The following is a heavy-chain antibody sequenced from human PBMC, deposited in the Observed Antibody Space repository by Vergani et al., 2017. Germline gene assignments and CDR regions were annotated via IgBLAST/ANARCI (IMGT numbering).Heavy chain of an antibody. CDR3: AGDTHSWQRADR. J-gene: IGHJ5*02. CDR1: GYTFSSAW. Sequence: VQPVDSGGGLVKPGGSLRLSCTTSGYTFSSAWMSWVRQAPGKGLEWIGSLSTTGGATHASHNPSLKSRVSISVDTSKSQFSLRLTSVTAADSAIYYCAGDTHSWQRADRWGQGLLVSVSS. V-gene: IGHV4-4*09. D-gene: IGHD6-13*01. CDR2: LSTTGGA.